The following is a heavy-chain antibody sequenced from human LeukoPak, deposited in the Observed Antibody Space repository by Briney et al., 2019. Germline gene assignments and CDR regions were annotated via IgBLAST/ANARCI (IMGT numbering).Heavy chain of an antibody. J-gene: IGHJ3*02. Sequence: SETLSLTCTVSGGSISSGSYYWSWIRQPAGKGLEWIGRIYTSGSTNYNPSLKSRVTISVDTSKNQFSLKLSSVTAADTAVYYCARDRETDYGARVGAFDIWGQGTMVTVSS. CDR3: ARDRETDYGARVGAFDI. D-gene: IGHD4-17*01. CDR1: GGSISSGSYY. V-gene: IGHV4-61*02. CDR2: IYTSGST.